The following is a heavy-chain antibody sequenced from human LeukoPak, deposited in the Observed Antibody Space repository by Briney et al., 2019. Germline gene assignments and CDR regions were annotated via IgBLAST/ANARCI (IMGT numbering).Heavy chain of an antibody. J-gene: IGHJ4*02. CDR3: ARTDYDILTGYIGPCGEV. D-gene: IGHD3-9*01. Sequence: GASVKVSCKASGYTFTSYAMHWVRQAPGQRLEWMGWINAGNGNTKYSQKFQGRVTITRDTSASTAYMELRSLRSDDTAVYYCARTDYDILTGYIGPCGEVWGQGTLVTVSS. CDR2: INAGNGNT. V-gene: IGHV1-3*01. CDR1: GYTFTSYA.